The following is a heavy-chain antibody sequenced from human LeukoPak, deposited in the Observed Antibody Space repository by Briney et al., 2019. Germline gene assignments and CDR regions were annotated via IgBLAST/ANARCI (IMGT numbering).Heavy chain of an antibody. Sequence: PGGSLRLSCAASGFTFSSYSMNWVRQAPGKGLEWVSSISSIGGNIYYADSVKGRFTISRDNADNSLYLQMNSLRAEDTAVYYCARSDNSNYCFDYWGQGTLVTVSS. CDR2: ISSIGGNI. CDR3: ARSDNSNYCFDY. CDR1: GFTFSSYS. D-gene: IGHD4-11*01. J-gene: IGHJ4*02. V-gene: IGHV3-48*01.